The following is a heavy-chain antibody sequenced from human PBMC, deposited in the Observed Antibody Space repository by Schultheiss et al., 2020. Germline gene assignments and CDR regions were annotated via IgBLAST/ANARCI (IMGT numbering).Heavy chain of an antibody. D-gene: IGHD1-1*01. V-gene: IGHV3-21*01. Sequence: GGSLRLSCAASGFTFSSYGMNWVRHIPGKGLEWVASIRGRSVGMFYADSLEGRFTVSRDNAKNSLFLQMNSLRDEDTAVYYCARGELERRINFFYYMDFWGKGTTVNVSS. CDR1: GFTFSSYG. J-gene: IGHJ6*03. CDR3: ARGELERRINFFYYMDF. CDR2: IRGRSVGM.